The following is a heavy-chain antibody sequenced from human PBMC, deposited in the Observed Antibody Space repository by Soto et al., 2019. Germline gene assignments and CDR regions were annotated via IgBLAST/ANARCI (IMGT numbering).Heavy chain of an antibody. CDR2: INSYNGNT. CDR3: AREPVAGIWFDP. J-gene: IGHJ5*02. CDR1: GYTFTSYG. Sequence: ASVTVSCKASGYTFTSYGISCVRQAPGQGLEWMGWINSYNGNTNYAQKLQGRVTMTTDTSTSTAYMELRSLRSDDTAVYYCAREPVAGIWFDPWGQGTLVTVSS. V-gene: IGHV1-18*01. D-gene: IGHD6-19*01.